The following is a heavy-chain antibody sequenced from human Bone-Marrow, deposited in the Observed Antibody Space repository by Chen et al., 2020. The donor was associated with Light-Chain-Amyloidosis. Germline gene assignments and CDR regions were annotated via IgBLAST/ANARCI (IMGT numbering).Heavy chain of an antibody. D-gene: IGHD2-2*01. Sequence: EVQLVESGGGLVQPGGSLRLSCAASGFTFSSYSMNWVRQAPGKGLEWVSYISSSSSTIYYADSVKGRFTISRNNAKNSLYLQMNSLRAEDTAVYYCARVQLCCYGMDVWGQGTTVTVSS. J-gene: IGHJ6*02. CDR3: ARVQLCCYGMDV. CDR2: ISSSSSTI. V-gene: IGHV3-48*01. CDR1: GFTFSSYS.